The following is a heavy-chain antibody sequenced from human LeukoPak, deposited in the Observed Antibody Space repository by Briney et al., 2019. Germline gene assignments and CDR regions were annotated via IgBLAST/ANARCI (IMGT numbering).Heavy chain of an antibody. V-gene: IGHV3-23*01. J-gene: IGHJ4*02. CDR3: EKDFHGDFPYFFDY. CDR1: GFTFSSYG. CDR2: ISGSGGTT. Sequence: PGGSLRLSCAASGFTFSSYGMSWVRQAPGKGLEWVSAISGSGGTTYYADSVKGRFTISRDNSKNTFNLQMNSLRAEDTALYYCEKDFHGDFPYFFDYWGQGTLVTVSS.